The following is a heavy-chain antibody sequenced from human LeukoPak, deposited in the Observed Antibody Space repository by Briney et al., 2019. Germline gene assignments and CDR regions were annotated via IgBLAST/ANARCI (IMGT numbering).Heavy chain of an antibody. Sequence: GGSLRLSCVASEFTFGSYWMTWVRRAPGKGLEWVANMNQDGRKEHYVDSVKGRFTISRDNAKNFLYLQMNSLRAEDTAVYYCARDSSPYCGDDCYFDAFDLWGQGTMVTVSS. D-gene: IGHD2-21*02. CDR1: EFTFGSYW. CDR3: ARDSSPYCGDDCYFDAFDL. J-gene: IGHJ3*01. CDR2: MNQDGRKE. V-gene: IGHV3-7*03.